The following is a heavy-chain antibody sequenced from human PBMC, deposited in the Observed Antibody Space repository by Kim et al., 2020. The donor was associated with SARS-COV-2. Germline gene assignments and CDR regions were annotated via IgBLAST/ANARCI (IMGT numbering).Heavy chain of an antibody. J-gene: IGHJ6*02. Sequence: SQKFLGRVPITRDTSASTAYMELSSLRSEDTAVYYCARLRWFGELIYGFDVWGQGTTVTVSS. CDR3: ARLRWFGELIYGFDV. D-gene: IGHD3-10*01. V-gene: IGHV1-3*01.